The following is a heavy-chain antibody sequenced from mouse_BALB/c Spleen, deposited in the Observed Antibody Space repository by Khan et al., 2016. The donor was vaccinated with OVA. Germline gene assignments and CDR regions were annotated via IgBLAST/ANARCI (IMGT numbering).Heavy chain of an antibody. CDR3: ARSWAMDY. CDR1: GFTFSDYG. Sequence: EVELVESGGGLVQPGGSRKLSCAASGFTFSDYGMAWVRQAPGKGPEWVAFISNLAYSIYYADTVTGRFTISRENAKNTRYLEMSTLRSEDTAMYYSARSWAMDYWGQGTSVTVSS. CDR2: ISNLAYSI. J-gene: IGHJ4*01. V-gene: IGHV5-15*02.